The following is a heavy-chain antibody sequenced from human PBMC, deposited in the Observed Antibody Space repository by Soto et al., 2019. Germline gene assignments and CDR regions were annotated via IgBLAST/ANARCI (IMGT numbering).Heavy chain of an antibody. CDR3: ARFRTPYYYDSSGPLGAFDI. CDR1: GGTFSSYA. V-gene: IGHV1-69*13. J-gene: IGHJ3*02. D-gene: IGHD3-22*01. CDR2: IIPIFGTA. Sequence: SVKVSCKASGGTFSSYAISLLREAPGQWLELMGGIIPIFGTANYAQKFQGRVTITADGSTSTAYMELSSLRSEDTAVYYCARFRTPYYYDSSGPLGAFDIWGQGTMVTVSS.